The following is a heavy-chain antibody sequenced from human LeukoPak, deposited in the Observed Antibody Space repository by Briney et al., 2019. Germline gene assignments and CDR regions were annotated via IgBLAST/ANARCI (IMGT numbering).Heavy chain of an antibody. CDR2: IYHSGST. CDR3: ARGIAVASTLDY. D-gene: IGHD6-19*01. J-gene: IGHJ4*02. V-gene: IGHV4-38-2*02. Sequence: SETLSLTCTVSGGSITTYYWNWIRQPPGKGLEWIGSIYHSGSTYYNPSLKSRVTISVDTSKNQFSLKLSSVTAADTAVYYCARGIAVASTLDYWGQGTLVTVSS. CDR1: GGSITTYY.